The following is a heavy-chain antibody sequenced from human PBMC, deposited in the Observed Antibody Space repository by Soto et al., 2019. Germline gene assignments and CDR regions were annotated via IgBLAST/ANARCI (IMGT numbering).Heavy chain of an antibody. V-gene: IGHV3-23*01. D-gene: IGHD2-21*01. CDR3: AKVTDCGVSRCDDGIDI. Sequence: EVQLLESGGGLAQPGGSLRLSCAASGFTFSSYSMNWVRQAPGKGLAWVSIISGSGGVTSYADSVKGRFTISRDNSKNSLFLKMKSLRYEDTAVYYCAKVTDCGVSRCDDGIDIWVRWTLVTVS. CDR2: ISGSGGVT. J-gene: IGHJ3*02. CDR1: GFTFSSYS.